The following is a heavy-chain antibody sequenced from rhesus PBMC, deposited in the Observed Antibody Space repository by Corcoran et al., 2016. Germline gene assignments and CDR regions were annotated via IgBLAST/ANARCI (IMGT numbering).Heavy chain of an antibody. J-gene: IGHJ4*01. CDR1: GGPISSNY. Sequence: QVQLQESGPGLVTPSETLSLTCAVSGGPISSNYWGWIRQPPGTGLEWIGRISGSGGSTDYNPSLKSRVTISTDTSKNQFSLKLSSVTAADTAVYYCARDTGIWTGQYFDYWGQGVLVTVSS. V-gene: IGHV4-173*01. D-gene: IGHD3-3*01. CDR2: ISGSGGST. CDR3: ARDTGIWTGQYFDY.